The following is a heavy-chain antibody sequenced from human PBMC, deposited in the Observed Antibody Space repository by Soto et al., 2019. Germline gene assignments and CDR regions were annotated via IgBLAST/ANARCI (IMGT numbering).Heavy chain of an antibody. CDR1: GFTLNTYS. D-gene: IGHD6-13*01. CDR3: ARDPDLIEAAGNYFDY. V-gene: IGHV3-30*09. J-gene: IGHJ4*02. CDR2: VSFDGVNK. Sequence: GGSLRLSCSVSGFTLNTYSMHWVRQAPGKGLEWVAVVSFDGVNKHYRDSVKGRFAISRDIAKNMLYLQMTSLRLEDTALYYCARDPDLIEAAGNYFDYWGQGTLVTVSS.